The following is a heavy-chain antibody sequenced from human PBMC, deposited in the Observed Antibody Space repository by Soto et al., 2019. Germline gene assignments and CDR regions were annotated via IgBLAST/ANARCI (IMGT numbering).Heavy chain of an antibody. CDR2: IYYRVIT. J-gene: IGHJ5*01. V-gene: IGHV4-59*01. D-gene: IGHD6-25*01. CDR3: ARGRRLHLIYPDS. Sequence: AASLSLRCAVAGFSMGSYCSGGLRQPAGKGLEGIGGIYYRVITNYNPSLKSRVTISVDTSKNQSSLNLRSVTAADPAVYHSARGRRLHLIYPDSWGQGTPVTVS. CDR1: GFSMGSYC.